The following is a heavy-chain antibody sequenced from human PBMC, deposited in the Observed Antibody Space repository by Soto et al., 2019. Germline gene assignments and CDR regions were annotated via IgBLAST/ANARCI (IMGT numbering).Heavy chain of an antibody. J-gene: IGHJ4*02. CDR3: ARAPRDSSGYPQYYFDY. Sequence: SETLSLTCAVYGGSFSGYYWSWIRQPPGKGLEWIGEINHSGSTNYNPSLKSRVTISVDTSKNQFSLKLSSVTAADTAAYYCARAPRDSSGYPQYYFDYWGQGTLVTVSS. D-gene: IGHD3-22*01. CDR1: GGSFSGYY. V-gene: IGHV4-34*01. CDR2: INHSGST.